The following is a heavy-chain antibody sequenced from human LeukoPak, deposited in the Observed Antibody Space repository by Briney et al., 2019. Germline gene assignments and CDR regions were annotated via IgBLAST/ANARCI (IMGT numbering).Heavy chain of an antibody. V-gene: IGHV3-23*01. D-gene: IGHD4/OR15-4a*01. CDR2: ISGSGGST. J-gene: IGHJ4*02. CDR3: AKSSGANPSPFDY. Sequence: GGSLRLSCAASGLTFSSYAMSWVRQAPGKGLAWVSAISGSGGSTDYADSEKGRFSTSRDNSKNTLYLQMNSLRAEDTAVYYCAKSSGANPSPFDYWGQGTLVTVSS. CDR1: GLTFSSYA.